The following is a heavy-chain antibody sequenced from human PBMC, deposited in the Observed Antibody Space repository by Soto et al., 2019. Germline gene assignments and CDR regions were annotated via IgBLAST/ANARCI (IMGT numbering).Heavy chain of an antibody. CDR3: ARWGDGKRFDY. CDR1: GFTFSSNG. D-gene: IGHD3-16*01. CDR2: IWYDGSNK. V-gene: IGHV3-33*01. Sequence: QVQLVESGGGVVQPGRSLRRSCGASGFTFSSNGMHWVRQAPGKGLEWVAVIWYDGSNKYYANSVKGRFTISRDNSKNMVYLQMDSLRAEDTAVYYCARWGDGKRFDYWGQGTLVTVSS. J-gene: IGHJ4*02.